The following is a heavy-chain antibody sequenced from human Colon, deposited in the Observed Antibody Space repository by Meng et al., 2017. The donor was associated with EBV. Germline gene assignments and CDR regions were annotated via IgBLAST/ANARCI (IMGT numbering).Heavy chain of an antibody. Sequence: LHLRESGPGLMKPSGTPSLTGDASGDSMDKNNWWTWVRPPPGKGLEWIGEIYHSGSINYNPSLRGRATISVDMSKKQFSLNLRSVTAADTAVYYCARTGVGLAFDYWGLGTLVTASS. CDR3: ARTGVGLAFDY. CDR1: GDSMDKNNW. V-gene: IGHV4-4*02. D-gene: IGHD2-8*01. CDR2: IYHSGSI. J-gene: IGHJ4*02.